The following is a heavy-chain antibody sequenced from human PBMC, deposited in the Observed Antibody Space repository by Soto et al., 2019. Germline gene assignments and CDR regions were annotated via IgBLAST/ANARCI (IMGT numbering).Heavy chain of an antibody. CDR1: GFSLSTSGVG. Sequence: SGPTLVNHTQTLTLTCTFSGFSLSTSGVGVGWIRQPPGKALEWLALIYWNDDKRYSPSLKSRLTITKDTSKNQVVLTMTNMDPVDTATYYCAHRRGDNWNFFWFDPWGQGTLVTVSS. J-gene: IGHJ5*02. CDR3: AHRRGDNWNFFWFDP. V-gene: IGHV2-5*01. D-gene: IGHD1-7*01. CDR2: IYWNDDK.